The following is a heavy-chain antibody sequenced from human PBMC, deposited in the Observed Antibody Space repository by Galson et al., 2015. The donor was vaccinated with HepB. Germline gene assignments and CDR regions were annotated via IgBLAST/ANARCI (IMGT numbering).Heavy chain of an antibody. CDR2: IRIXANNYAT. D-gene: IGHD6-6*01. CDR3: TRRESSVXYMXV. V-gene: IGHV3-73*01. J-gene: IGHJ6*03. CDR1: GFTXXXXX. Sequence: SLRLSCAASGFTXXXXXMXXXXXASGKGLGWFGRIRIXANNYATAFAASVKGRFTIXXXDSENTVYLQMNSLETEDTAVYYCTRRESSVXYMXVWGKRTTV.